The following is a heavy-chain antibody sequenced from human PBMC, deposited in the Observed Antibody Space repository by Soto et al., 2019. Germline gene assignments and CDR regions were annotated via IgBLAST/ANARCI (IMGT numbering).Heavy chain of an antibody. D-gene: IGHD4-17*01. CDR1: GYTFTSYA. V-gene: IGHV1-3*01. J-gene: IGHJ3*02. Sequence: ASVKVSCKASGYTFTSYAIHWVRQAPGQRLEWMGWINAGNGNTKYSQKFQGRVTITRDTSASTAYMELSSLRSEDTAVYYCARGDYGDHDHASDIWGQGTMVTVSS. CDR3: ARGDYGDHDHASDI. CDR2: INAGNGNT.